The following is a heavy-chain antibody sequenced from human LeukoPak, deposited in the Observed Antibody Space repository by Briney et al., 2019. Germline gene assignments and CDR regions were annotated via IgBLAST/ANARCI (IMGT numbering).Heavy chain of an antibody. J-gene: IGHJ6*03. CDR3: ARVEYQLLPYYYYYMDV. D-gene: IGHD2-2*01. V-gene: IGHV4-59*01. CDR1: GGSISSYY. CDR2: IYYSGST. Sequence: SETLSLTCTVSGGSISSYYWSWIRQPPGKGLEWIGYIYYSGSTNYNPSLKSRVTISVDTSKNQFSLKLSSVTAADTAVYYCARVEYQLLPYYYYYMDVWGKGTTVTISS.